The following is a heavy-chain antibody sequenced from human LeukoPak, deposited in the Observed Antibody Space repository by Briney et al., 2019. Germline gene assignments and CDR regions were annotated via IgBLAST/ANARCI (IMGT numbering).Heavy chain of an antibody. J-gene: IGHJ3*02. CDR3: ARGPLAVAGAFDI. D-gene: IGHD6-19*01. CDR2: ISSSSSYI. CDR1: GFTFSSYG. V-gene: IGHV3-21*01. Sequence: GGSLRLSCAASGFTFSSYGMNWVRQAPGKGLEWVSSISSSSSYIYYADSVKGRFTISRDNAKNSLYLQMNSLRAEDTAVYYCARGPLAVAGAFDIWGQGTMVTVSP.